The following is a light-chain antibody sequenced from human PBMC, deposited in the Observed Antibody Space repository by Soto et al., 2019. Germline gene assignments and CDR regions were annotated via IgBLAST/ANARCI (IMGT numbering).Light chain of an antibody. Sequence: DIVMTQSPDSLAVSLGERATINCKSSQNVLYSSNNKNYLAWYQQKPGQPPKLLIYWAYTRESGVHDRFSGSGSGTDFTLTISSLQAEDVAVYYCKHYYTTPLTFGGGTKVDIK. CDR1: QNVLYSSNNKNY. CDR2: WAY. J-gene: IGKJ4*01. CDR3: KHYYTTPLT. V-gene: IGKV4-1*01.